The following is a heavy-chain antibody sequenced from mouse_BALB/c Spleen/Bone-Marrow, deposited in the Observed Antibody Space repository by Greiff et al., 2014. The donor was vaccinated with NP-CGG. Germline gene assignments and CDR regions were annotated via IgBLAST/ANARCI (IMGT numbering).Heavy chain of an antibody. J-gene: IGHJ3*01. D-gene: IGHD2-10*02. V-gene: IGHV5-6-5*01. CDR1: GFTFSSYA. CDR3: AKRGAYGNFWFAY. Sequence: VKLVESGGGLVKPGGSLKLSCAASGFTFSSYAMSWVRQTPEKRLEWVASISSGGSTYYPDSVKGRFTISRDNAGNILFQQMSSLRSEDTAMYYCAKRGAYGNFWFAYWGQGTLVTVSA. CDR2: ISSGGST.